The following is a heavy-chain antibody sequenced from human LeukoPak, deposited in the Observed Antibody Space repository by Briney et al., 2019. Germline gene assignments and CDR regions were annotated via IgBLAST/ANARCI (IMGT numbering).Heavy chain of an antibody. CDR1: GFTFSSYG. CDR3: AKDVRSSGWYIYYYYGMDV. V-gene: IGHV3-30*18. D-gene: IGHD6-19*01. Sequence: GGSLRLSCAASGFTFSSYGMHWVRQAPGKGLEWVAVILYDGSNKYYADSVKGRFTISRDNSKNTLYLQMNSLRAEDTAVYYCAKDVRSSGWYIYYYYGMDVWGQGTTVTVSS. CDR2: ILYDGSNK. J-gene: IGHJ6*02.